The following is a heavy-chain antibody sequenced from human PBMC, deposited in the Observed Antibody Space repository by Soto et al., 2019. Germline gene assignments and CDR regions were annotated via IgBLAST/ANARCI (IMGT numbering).Heavy chain of an antibody. D-gene: IGHD4-17*01. CDR3: AKALGDYVYYYYGMDV. V-gene: IGHV3-9*01. Sequence: GGSLRLSCAASGFTFDDYAMHWVRQAPGKGLEWVSGISWNSGSIGYVDSVKGRFTISRDNAKNSLYLQMNSLRAEDTALYYCAKALGDYVYYYYGMDVWGQGTTVTVSS. CDR1: GFTFDDYA. CDR2: ISWNSGSI. J-gene: IGHJ6*02.